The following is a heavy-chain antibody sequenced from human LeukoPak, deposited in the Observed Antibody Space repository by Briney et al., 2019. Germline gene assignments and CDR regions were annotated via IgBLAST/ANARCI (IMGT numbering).Heavy chain of an antibody. CDR3: ASVGRGSIYGYADY. J-gene: IGHJ4*02. CDR1: GFTFSSYS. Sequence: GGSLRLSCAASGFTFSSYSMNWVRQAPGKGLEWVSYINDWSSSIFYADSVKGRFTISRDNSKNTLYLQMNSLRADDTAVYYCASVGRGSIYGYADYWGQGTLVTVSS. CDR2: INDWSSSI. D-gene: IGHD5-18*01. V-gene: IGHV3-48*01.